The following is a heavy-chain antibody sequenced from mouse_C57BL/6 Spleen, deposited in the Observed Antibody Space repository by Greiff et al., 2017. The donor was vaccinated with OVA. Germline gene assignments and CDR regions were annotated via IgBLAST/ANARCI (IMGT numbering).Heavy chain of an antibody. D-gene: IGHD2-2*01. J-gene: IGHJ4*01. CDR1: GFSLTSYG. Sequence: VQRVESGPGLVQPSQCLSLTCTASGFSLTSYGVHWVRQSPGKGLEWLGVICSGGSSDYNAAFISSLSISKEDSTSQVFYMMNSLQTDDEAIYYCAGSLVTARYAMDYWGQGTSVTVSS. CDR2: ICSGGSS. CDR3: AGSLVTARYAMDY. V-gene: IGHV2-2*01.